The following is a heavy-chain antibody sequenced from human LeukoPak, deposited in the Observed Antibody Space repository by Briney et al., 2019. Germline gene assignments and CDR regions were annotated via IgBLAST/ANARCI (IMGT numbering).Heavy chain of an antibody. CDR1: GGSISSYY. Sequence: PSETLSLTCTVSGGSISSYYWSWIRQPPGKGLEWIGYIYYSGSTNYNPSLKSRVTISVDTSKNQFSLKLSSVTAADTAVYYCARGERYSAYADYWGQGTLVAVSS. CDR3: ARGERYSAYADY. J-gene: IGHJ4*02. V-gene: IGHV4-59*01. D-gene: IGHD5-12*01. CDR2: IYYSGST.